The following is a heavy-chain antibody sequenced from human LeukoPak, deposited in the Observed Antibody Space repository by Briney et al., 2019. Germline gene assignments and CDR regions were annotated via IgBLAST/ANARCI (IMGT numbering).Heavy chain of an antibody. J-gene: IGHJ5*02. CDR1: VYTFTTYD. D-gene: IGHD6-19*01. V-gene: IGHV1-8*01. CDR3: ARGRGSGHKENWFDP. CDR2: MNPNSGNT. Sequence: ASVKVSCKASVYTFTTYDINWVRQATGQGLEWMGWMNPNSGNTGHTQKFQGRVTMTRNTSISTAYMELSSLRSEDTAVYYCARGRGSGHKENWFDPWGQGTLVTVSS.